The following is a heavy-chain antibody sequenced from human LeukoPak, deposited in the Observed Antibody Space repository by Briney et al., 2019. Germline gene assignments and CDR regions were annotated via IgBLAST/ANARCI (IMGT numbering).Heavy chain of an antibody. J-gene: IGHJ6*03. Sequence: ASVKVSCKASGYTFTNYYMHWVRQAPGQGLEWMGIIKPSADTTAYAQKFQGRVNMTRDTSTSTVYMELSSLRSEDTAVYYCAKDVGGYCSSTSCYFYYYYMDVWGKGTTVTVSS. CDR1: GYTFTNYY. CDR3: AKDVGGYCSSTSCYFYYYYMDV. D-gene: IGHD2-2*03. V-gene: IGHV1-46*01. CDR2: IKPSADTT.